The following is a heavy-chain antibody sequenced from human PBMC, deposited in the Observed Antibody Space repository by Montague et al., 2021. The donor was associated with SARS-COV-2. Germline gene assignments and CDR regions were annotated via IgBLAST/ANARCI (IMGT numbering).Heavy chain of an antibody. CDR2: INHSGST. D-gene: IGHD2-2*01. J-gene: IGHJ6*03. Sequence: SETLSLTCAVYGGSFSGYYWSWIRQPPGKGLEWIGEINHSGSTNYNPSLKSRVTISVDTSKNQFSLKLSSVTAADTAVYYCARARQDVVVPALGIGAYYYYYYMDVWGNGTTVTVSS. CDR1: GGSFSGYY. V-gene: IGHV4-34*01. CDR3: ARARQDVVVPALGIGAYYYYYYMDV.